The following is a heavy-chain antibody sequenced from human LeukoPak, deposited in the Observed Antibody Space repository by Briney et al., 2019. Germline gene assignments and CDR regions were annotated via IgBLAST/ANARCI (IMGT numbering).Heavy chain of an antibody. V-gene: IGHV3-7*01. CDR1: GFTFSSYA. CDR2: IKVDGSEK. Sequence: GGSLRLSCAASGFTFSSYAMGWVRQAPGKGLEWVAQIKVDGSEKYYVDSVRGRFTISRDNAKNSLDLQMNTLRVEDTAVYYCVRDATRGGDLDHWGQGTLVTASS. CDR3: VRDATRGGDLDH. J-gene: IGHJ5*02. D-gene: IGHD2-21*01.